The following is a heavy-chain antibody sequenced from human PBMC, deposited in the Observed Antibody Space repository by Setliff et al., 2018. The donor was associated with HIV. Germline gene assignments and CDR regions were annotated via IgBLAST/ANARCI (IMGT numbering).Heavy chain of an antibody. CDR1: GFSFRGAA. J-gene: IGHJ4*01. V-gene: IGHV3-73*01. D-gene: IGHD3-3*01. CDR2: IRMKSNIYET. CDR3: TTARVDYFDY. Sequence: GESLKISCVASGFSFRGAALHWVRQTSGKGLEWIGRIRMKSNIYETVYAESVKGRFTISRDDSQNTAFLQMNSLKSEDTAAYYCTTARVDYFDYWGQGALVTVS.